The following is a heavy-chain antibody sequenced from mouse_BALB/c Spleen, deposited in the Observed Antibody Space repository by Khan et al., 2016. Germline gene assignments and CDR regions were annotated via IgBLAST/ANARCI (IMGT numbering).Heavy chain of an antibody. V-gene: IGHV4-1*02. CDR3: ARAGYYGYLAY. CDR1: GFDFRRYW. Sequence: EVKLLASGGGLVQPGGSLKLSCAASGFDFRRYWMSWVRQAPGKGLEWIGEINPDSRTINYSPSLKDKFTISRDNAKSTLYLQMSKVRSEDTALYYGARAGYYGYLAYWGQGTLVSVSA. J-gene: IGHJ3*01. CDR2: INPDSRTI. D-gene: IGHD1-1*01.